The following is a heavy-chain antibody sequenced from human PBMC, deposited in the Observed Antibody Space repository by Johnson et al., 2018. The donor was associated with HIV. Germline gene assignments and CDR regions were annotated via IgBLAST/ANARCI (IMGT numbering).Heavy chain of an antibody. CDR2: IYRDGNT. CDR1: GFIFSSNY. CDR3: AREGYGSYSASDAFDI. V-gene: IGHV3-66*01. J-gene: IGHJ3*02. Sequence: VQLVESGGGLVQRGGSLRLSCAGSGFIFSSNYMGWVRQAPGKGLEWVSVIYRDGNTNYADSVKGRFTTSRDNAKNSLYLQMNSLRAEDTALYYCAREGYGSYSASDAFDIWGQGTMVTVSS. D-gene: IGHD1-26*01.